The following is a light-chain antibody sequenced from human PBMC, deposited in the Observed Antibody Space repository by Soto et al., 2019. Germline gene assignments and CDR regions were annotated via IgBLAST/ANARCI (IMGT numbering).Light chain of an antibody. V-gene: IGLV2-14*01. Sequence: QSVLTQPASVSGCPGQSITISCTGSSSDVGAYHFVSWYQHHPGKAPKLILYEVTARPSGVSSRFSGSKSGNTASLTISGLQADDEANYYCSSYTSSNTPYVFGTGTKVTVL. CDR1: SSDVGAYHF. J-gene: IGLJ1*01. CDR2: EVT. CDR3: SSYTSSNTPYV.